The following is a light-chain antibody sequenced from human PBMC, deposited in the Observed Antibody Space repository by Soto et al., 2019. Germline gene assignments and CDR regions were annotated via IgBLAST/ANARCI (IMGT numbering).Light chain of an antibody. V-gene: IGKV3-20*01. J-gene: IGKJ2*01. Sequence: EIVLTQSPGTLSLSPGETATLSCRASQSLTTRYLAWYQQKPGQAPRLLIYAASTRATGTPDRFSGSGSGTDFTLTISSLEPEDFAVYFCKQYASSVVYTFGQGTRLEIK. CDR2: AAS. CDR3: KQYASSVVYT. CDR1: QSLTTRY.